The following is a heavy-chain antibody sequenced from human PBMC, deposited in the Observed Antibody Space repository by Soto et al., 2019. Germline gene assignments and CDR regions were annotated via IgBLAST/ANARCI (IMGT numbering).Heavy chain of an antibody. CDR3: ARVGTTVTTYWYFDL. J-gene: IGHJ2*01. D-gene: IGHD4-17*01. V-gene: IGHV1-3*01. Sequence: APGQRLEWMGWINAGNGNTKYPQKFQGRVTITRDTSATTAXXELSSLXSEDTAVYXCARVGTTVTTYWYFDLWGRGTLVTVSS. CDR2: INAGNGNT.